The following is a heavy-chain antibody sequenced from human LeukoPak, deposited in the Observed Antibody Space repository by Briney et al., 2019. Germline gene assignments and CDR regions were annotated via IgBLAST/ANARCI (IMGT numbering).Heavy chain of an antibody. CDR3: VREDSSGWSEFDY. CDR1: GGSISSGGYY. J-gene: IGHJ4*02. D-gene: IGHD6-19*01. CDR2: IYHSGST. V-gene: IGHV4-30-2*01. Sequence: PSQTLSLTCTVSGGSISSGGYYWSWIRQPPGKGLEWIGYIYHSGSTYYNPSLKSRVTISVDRSKNQFSLKLSSVTAADTAVYYCVREDSSGWSEFDYWGQGTLVTVSS.